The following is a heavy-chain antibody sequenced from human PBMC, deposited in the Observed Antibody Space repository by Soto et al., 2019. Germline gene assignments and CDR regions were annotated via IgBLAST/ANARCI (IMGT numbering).Heavy chain of an antibody. Sequence: PGGSLRFSCPASGFTFDDYAMHWVRQLPGKGLEWVAGISWNSGSIGYADSVKGRFTISRDNAKNSLYLQMDSLRAEDTALYYCAKDIALQLWNRYGMDVWGQGTTVTVSS. CDR2: ISWNSGSI. D-gene: IGHD5-18*01. CDR3: AKDIALQLWNRYGMDV. V-gene: IGHV3-9*01. J-gene: IGHJ6*02. CDR1: GFTFDDYA.